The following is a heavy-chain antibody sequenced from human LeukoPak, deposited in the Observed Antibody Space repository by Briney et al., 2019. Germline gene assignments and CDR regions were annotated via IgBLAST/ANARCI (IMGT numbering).Heavy chain of an antibody. CDR1: GFSFDKHT. Sequence: GGSLRLSCAASGFSFDKHTMHWVRQAPGMGLEFVSSINSVGAAIFYGSSVKGRFIISRDNSRNTVSLQMGSLTTEDTAVYHCARVGAGSSYDYWGQGTLVTVSS. CDR2: INSVGAAI. CDR3: ARVGAGSSYDY. D-gene: IGHD5-24*01. V-gene: IGHV3-64*01. J-gene: IGHJ4*02.